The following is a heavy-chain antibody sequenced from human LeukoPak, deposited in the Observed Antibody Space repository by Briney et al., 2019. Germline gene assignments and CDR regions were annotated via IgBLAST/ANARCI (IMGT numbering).Heavy chain of an antibody. D-gene: IGHD1-14*01. Sequence: GGSLRLSCAASGFTFSSYGMHWVRQAPGKGLEWVAFIRYDGSNKYYADSVKGRFTISRDNSKNTLYLQMNSLRAEDTAVYYCAKRTGESNAFDIWGQGTMVTVSS. CDR2: IRYDGSNK. J-gene: IGHJ3*02. CDR1: GFTFSSYG. CDR3: AKRTGESNAFDI. V-gene: IGHV3-30*02.